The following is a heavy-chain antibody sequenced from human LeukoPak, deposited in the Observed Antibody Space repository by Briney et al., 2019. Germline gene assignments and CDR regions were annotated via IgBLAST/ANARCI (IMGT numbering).Heavy chain of an antibody. J-gene: IGHJ6*02. V-gene: IGHV4-39*01. CDR1: GGSISSSSYY. Sequence: PSETLSLTCTVSGGSISSSSYYWGWIRQPPGKGLEWIGSIYYSGSTYYNPSLKSRVTISVDTSKNQFSLKLSSVTAADTAVYYCARGSMVRGVIVYYYYGMDVWGQGTTVTVSS. D-gene: IGHD3-10*01. CDR3: ARGSMVRGVIVYYYYGMDV. CDR2: IYYSGST.